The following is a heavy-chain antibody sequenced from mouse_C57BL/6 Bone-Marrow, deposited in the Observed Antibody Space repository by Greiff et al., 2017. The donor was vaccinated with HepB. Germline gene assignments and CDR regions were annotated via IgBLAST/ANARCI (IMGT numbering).Heavy chain of an antibody. CDR1: GYTFTDYE. D-gene: IGHD2-12*01. V-gene: IGHV1-15*01. CDR2: IDPETGGT. CDR3: TRFCYPNSAWFAY. Sequence: QVQLQQSGAELVRPGASVTLSCKASGYTFTDYEMHWVKQTPVHGLEWIGAIDPETGGTAYNQKFKGKAILTADKSSSTAYMELRSLTSEDSAVYYCTRFCYPNSAWFAYWGQGTLVTVSA. J-gene: IGHJ3*01.